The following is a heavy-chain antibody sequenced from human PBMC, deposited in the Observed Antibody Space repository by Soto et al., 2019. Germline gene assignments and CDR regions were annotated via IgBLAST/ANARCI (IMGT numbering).Heavy chain of an antibody. D-gene: IGHD2-2*01. Sequence: QVQLVESGGGGVQPGRSLRLSCAASGFTFSSYGMHLVRQAPGKGLEWVAVISDDGSNKYYADSVKGRFTISRDSSKNTLDLQMNSLRAEDTAVYYCANYCRSTSCFSGGLKHWSQGTLVTVSS. J-gene: IGHJ4*02. CDR1: GFTFSSYG. CDR2: ISDDGSNK. V-gene: IGHV3-30*18. CDR3: ANYCRSTSCFSGGLKH.